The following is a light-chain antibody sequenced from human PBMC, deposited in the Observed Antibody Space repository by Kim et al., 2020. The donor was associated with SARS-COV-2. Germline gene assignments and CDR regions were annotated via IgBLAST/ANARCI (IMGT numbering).Light chain of an antibody. V-gene: IGKV4-1*01. Sequence: DIVMTQSPDSLAVSLGERATINCKSSQSVLYSSNNKNYLAWYQQKPGQSPKLLIYWASTRESGVPDRFSGSGSGTDFTLTISSLQAEDGAVYYCQQDYSIPPYTFGGGTKVDIK. CDR2: WAS. CDR1: QSVLYSSNNKNY. J-gene: IGKJ4*01. CDR3: QQDYSIPPYT.